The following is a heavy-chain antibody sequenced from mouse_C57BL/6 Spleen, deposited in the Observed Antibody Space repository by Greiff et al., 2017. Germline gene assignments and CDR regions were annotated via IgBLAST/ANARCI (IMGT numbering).Heavy chain of an antibody. CDR3: AREGGYYVSSFAY. D-gene: IGHD2-3*01. CDR2: IHPNSGST. Sequence: LQQPGAELVKPGASVKLSCKASGYTFTSYWMHWVKQRPGQGLEWIGMIHPNSGSTNYNEKFKSKATLTVDKSSSTAYMQLSSLTSEDSAVYYCAREGGYYVSSFAYWGQGTLVTVSA. J-gene: IGHJ3*01. V-gene: IGHV1-64*01. CDR1: GYTFTSYW.